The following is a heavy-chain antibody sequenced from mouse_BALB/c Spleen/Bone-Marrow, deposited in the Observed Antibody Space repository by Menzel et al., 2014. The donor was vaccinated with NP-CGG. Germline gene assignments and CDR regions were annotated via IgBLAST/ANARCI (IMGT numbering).Heavy chain of an antibody. D-gene: IGHD4-1*01. J-gene: IGHJ2*01. CDR1: GFTFSSFG. Sequence: EVMLVESGGGLVQPGGSRKLSCAASGFTFSSFGMHWVRQAPEEGLEWIAYISSDSGAIFYADTVKGRFTISRDNPKNTLFLQMTSLRSEDTAIYFCTRGGNWEDFDYWGQGTTLTVSS. V-gene: IGHV5-17*02. CDR2: ISSDSGAI. CDR3: TRGGNWEDFDY.